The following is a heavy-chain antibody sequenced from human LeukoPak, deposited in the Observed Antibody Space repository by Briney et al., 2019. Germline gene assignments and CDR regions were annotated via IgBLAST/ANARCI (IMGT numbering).Heavy chain of an antibody. CDR2: IKQDGSEK. J-gene: IGHJ4*02. D-gene: IGHD1-26*01. V-gene: IGHV3-7*01. Sequence: GRSLRLSCAASGFTFSSYAMHWVRQAPGKGLEWVANIKQDGSEKYYVDSVKGRFTISRDNAKNSLYLQMNSLRAEDTAVYYCARVGVGARFDYWGQGTLVTVSS. CDR3: ARVGVGARFDY. CDR1: GFTFSSYA.